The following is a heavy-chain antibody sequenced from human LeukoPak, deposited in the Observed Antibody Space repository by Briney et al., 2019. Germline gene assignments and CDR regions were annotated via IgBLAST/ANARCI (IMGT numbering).Heavy chain of an antibody. Sequence: GGSLRLSCAASGFTFSTYWMTWVRQSPGKGLEWVANIKEDGSEKYYVDSVKGRFTISRDNAKNSLYLQMNSLRAEDTAVNYCARARQNDCWGQGTLVTVSS. CDR2: IKEDGSEK. J-gene: IGHJ4*02. CDR3: ARARQNDC. CDR1: GFTFSTYW. V-gene: IGHV3-7*04.